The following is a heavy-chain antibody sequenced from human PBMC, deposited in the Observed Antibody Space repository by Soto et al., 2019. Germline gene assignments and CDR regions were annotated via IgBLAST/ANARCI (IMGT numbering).Heavy chain of an antibody. CDR1: GYTFTSYG. CDR3: ARFSYSSGWYYYYGMDV. D-gene: IGHD6-19*01. V-gene: IGHV1-18*01. Sequence: GASVKVSCKASGYTFTSYGISWVRQAPGQGLEWMGWISAYNGNTNYAQKLQGRVTMTTDTSTSTAYMELRSLRSDDTAVYYCARFSYSSGWYYYYGMDVWGQGTTVTVSS. CDR2: ISAYNGNT. J-gene: IGHJ6*02.